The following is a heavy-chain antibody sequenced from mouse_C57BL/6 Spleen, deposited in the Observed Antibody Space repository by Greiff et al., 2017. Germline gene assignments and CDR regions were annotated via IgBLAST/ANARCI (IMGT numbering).Heavy chain of an antibody. CDR1: GYTFTDYN. CDR3: ARKDYYGSVDY. CDR2: INPNNGGT. J-gene: IGHJ2*01. D-gene: IGHD1-1*01. V-gene: IGHV1-22*01. Sequence: VQLKESGPELVKPGASVKMSCKASGYTFTDYNMHWVKQSHGKSLEWIGYINPNNGGTSYNQKFKGKATLTVNKSSSTAYMELRSLTSEDSAVYYCARKDYYGSVDYWGQGTTLTVSS.